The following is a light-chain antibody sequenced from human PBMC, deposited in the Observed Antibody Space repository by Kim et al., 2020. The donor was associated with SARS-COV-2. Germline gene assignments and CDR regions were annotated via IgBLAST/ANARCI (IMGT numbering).Light chain of an antibody. CDR3: QSYDSSNLV. CDR1: SGSIASNY. V-gene: IGLV6-57*03. J-gene: IGLJ2*01. Sequence: GKTVTIACTRSSGSIASNYVQWYQQRPGSAPTTVIYEDNQRPSGVPDRFSGSIDSSSNSASLTISGLKTDDEADYYCQSYDSSNLVFGGGTQLTVL. CDR2: EDN.